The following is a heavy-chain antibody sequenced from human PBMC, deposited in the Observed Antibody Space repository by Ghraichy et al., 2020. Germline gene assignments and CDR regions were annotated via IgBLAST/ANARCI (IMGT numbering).Heavy chain of an antibody. CDR1: GFTLSSFW. J-gene: IGHJ4*02. V-gene: IGHV3-7*01. Sequence: GGSLRLSCAASGFTLSSFWMSWVRQAPGKGLEWVANIKKDGSEKYYVDSVKGRFTISRDNAKNSLYLQMNSLRDEDTAAYYCARGSRRALDYWGQGTLVTVSS. CDR3: ARGSRRALDY. CDR2: IKKDGSEK. D-gene: IGHD3-10*01.